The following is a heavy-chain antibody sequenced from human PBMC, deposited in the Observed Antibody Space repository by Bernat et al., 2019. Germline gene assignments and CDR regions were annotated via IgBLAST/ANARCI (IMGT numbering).Heavy chain of an antibody. V-gene: IGHV3-23*01. J-gene: IGHJ4*02. D-gene: IGHD2-2*01. CDR3: AKGPDQLPPFDY. CDR2: ISGSGGST. CDR1: GFTFSSYA. Sequence: EVQVLESGGGLVQPGGSLRLSCAASGFTFSSYAMSWVRQAPGKGLEWVSVISGSGGSTYYADSVKGRFTISRDNSKNTLYLQMNSLRAEDTAVYYCAKGPDQLPPFDYWGQGTLVTVSS.